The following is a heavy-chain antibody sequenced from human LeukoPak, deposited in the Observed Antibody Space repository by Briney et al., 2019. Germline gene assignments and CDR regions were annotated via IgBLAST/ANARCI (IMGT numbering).Heavy chain of an antibody. CDR2: ISSSSTYI. CDR3: ARGSDILTGPLWY. D-gene: IGHD3-9*01. CDR1: GFTFSSYS. V-gene: IGHV3-21*01. J-gene: IGHJ4*02. Sequence: GGSLRLSCAASGFTFSSYSINWVRQAPGKGLEWVSSISSSSTYIYYADSLKGRFTSSRDNAKNSLYLQMNSLRAEDTAVYYCARGSDILTGPLWYWGQGTLVTVSS.